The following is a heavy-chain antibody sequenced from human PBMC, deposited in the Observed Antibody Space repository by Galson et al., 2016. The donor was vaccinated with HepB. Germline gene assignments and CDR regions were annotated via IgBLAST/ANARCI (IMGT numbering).Heavy chain of an antibody. Sequence: SLRLSCAASGFTFSNYHMNWVRQAPGMGLEWISYISSSGSIIYYADSVKGRFTISRDNAKNSLFLQMNSLRDDDTAVYYCARRHEYCPPVGCSVDYWGQGTLVSVSS. D-gene: IGHD2/OR15-2a*01. J-gene: IGHJ4*02. CDR2: ISSSGSII. CDR3: ARRHEYCPPVGCSVDY. CDR1: GFTFSNYH. V-gene: IGHV3-48*02.